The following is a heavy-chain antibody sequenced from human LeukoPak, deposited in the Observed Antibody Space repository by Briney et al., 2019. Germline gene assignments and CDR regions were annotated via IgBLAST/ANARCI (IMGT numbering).Heavy chain of an antibody. Sequence: SETLSLTCTISGGSVSSGSYYWSWIRQPPGKGLEWIGYIYYSGSTNFNPSLKRRVTISVDTSKNQFSLRLSSVTAADTAVYYCARSSSYESSGYFVDYWGQGALVTVSS. J-gene: IGHJ4*02. D-gene: IGHD3-22*01. CDR1: GGSVSSGSYY. CDR2: IYYSGST. V-gene: IGHV4-61*01. CDR3: ARSSSYESSGYFVDY.